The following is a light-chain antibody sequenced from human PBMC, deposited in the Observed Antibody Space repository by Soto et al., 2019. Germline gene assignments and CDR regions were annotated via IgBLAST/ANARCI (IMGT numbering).Light chain of an antibody. CDR3: EQSYSTPWT. Sequence: DIQMTQSPSSLSASVGDRVTITCRASQSITNYLNWYQQKPGKAPKLLIYAASSLQSGVPSRVSGSESGTDFTLSISSLQPEDFATYYCEQSYSTPWTFGQGTKVESK. J-gene: IGKJ1*01. CDR1: QSITNY. V-gene: IGKV1-39*01. CDR2: AAS.